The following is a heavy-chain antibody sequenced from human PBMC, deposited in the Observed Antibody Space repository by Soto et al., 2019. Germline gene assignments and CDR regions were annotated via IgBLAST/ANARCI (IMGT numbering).Heavy chain of an antibody. D-gene: IGHD2-21*02. Sequence: QVQLQESGPGLVKPSQTLSLTCTVSGGSISSGDYYWSWIRQPPGKGLEWIGYIYYSGSTYYNPSLKSRVTISVDTSKNQFSLKLSSVTAADTAVYYCAREHPHIVVVTAFDGMDVWGQGTTVTVSS. CDR3: AREHPHIVVVTAFDGMDV. V-gene: IGHV4-30-4*01. CDR1: GGSISSGDYY. CDR2: IYYSGST. J-gene: IGHJ6*02.